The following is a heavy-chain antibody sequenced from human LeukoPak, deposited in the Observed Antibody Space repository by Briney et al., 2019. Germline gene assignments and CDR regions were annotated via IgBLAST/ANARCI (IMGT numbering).Heavy chain of an antibody. CDR2: IYYSGST. CDR1: GGSISSYY. Sequence: SETLSLTCTVSGGSISSYYWSWIRQPPGKGLEWIGYIYYSGSTNYNPSLKSRVTISVDTSKNQFSLKLSSVTAADTAVYYCARQGEYSGYDSWGPGTLVTVSS. J-gene: IGHJ4*02. D-gene: IGHD5-12*01. CDR3: ARQGEYSGYDS. V-gene: IGHV4-59*08.